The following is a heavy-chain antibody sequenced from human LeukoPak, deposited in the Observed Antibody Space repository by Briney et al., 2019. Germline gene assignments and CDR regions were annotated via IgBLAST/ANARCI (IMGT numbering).Heavy chain of an antibody. CDR2: IYYTGSA. CDR1: GGSISSSNYY. V-gene: IGHV4-39*07. D-gene: IGHD3-22*01. J-gene: IGHJ4*02. CDR3: ARDIRFYYDSSGYDS. Sequence: PSETLSLTCTVSGGSISSSNYYWGWIRQPPGKGREWIGNIYYTGSAYYSPSLKSRITISVDTSKNQFSLKLTSVTAADTAVYFCARDIRFYYDSSGYDSWGQGTLVTVSS.